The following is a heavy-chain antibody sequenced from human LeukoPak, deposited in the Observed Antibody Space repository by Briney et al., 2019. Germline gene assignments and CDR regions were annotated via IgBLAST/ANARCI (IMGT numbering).Heavy chain of an antibody. CDR2: TYYSGSA. V-gene: IGHV4-59*11. D-gene: IGHD6-13*01. CDR1: GGSISSHY. J-gene: IGHJ4*02. Sequence: SETLSHTCTVSGGSISSHYWSWIRQPPGKGLEWIGYTYYSGSANYNPSLKSRVTISVDTSKNQFSLKLSSVTAADTAVYYCARGRISSWYDYWGQGTLVTVSS. CDR3: ARGRISSWYDY.